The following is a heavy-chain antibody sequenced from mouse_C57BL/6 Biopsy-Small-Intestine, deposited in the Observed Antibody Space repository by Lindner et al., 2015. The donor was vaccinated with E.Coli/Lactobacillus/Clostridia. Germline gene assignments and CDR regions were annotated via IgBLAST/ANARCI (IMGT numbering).Heavy chain of an antibody. J-gene: IGHJ4*01. CDR3: ARWADDYPYYYAMDY. V-gene: IGHV3-8*01. Sequence: VQLQESGPGLAKPSQTLSLTCSVTGYSITSDYWNWIRKFPGNKLEYMGYISFSGSTYCNPSLKSRISITRDTSKNQYFLQLNSVTTEDTATYYCARWADDYPYYYAMDYWGQGTSVTVSS. CDR2: ISFSGST. D-gene: IGHD2-4*01. CDR1: GYSITSDY.